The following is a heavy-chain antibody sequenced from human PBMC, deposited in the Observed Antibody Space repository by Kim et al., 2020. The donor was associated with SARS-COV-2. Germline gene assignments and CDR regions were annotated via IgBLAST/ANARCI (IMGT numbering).Heavy chain of an antibody. CDR3: ARVGLERRYNWFDP. J-gene: IGHJ5*02. V-gene: IGHV3-53*01. D-gene: IGHD1-1*01. Sequence: ANYVKGRFTISRDNSKNTLYLQMNSLRAEDTAVYYCARVGLERRYNWFDPWGQGTLVTVSA.